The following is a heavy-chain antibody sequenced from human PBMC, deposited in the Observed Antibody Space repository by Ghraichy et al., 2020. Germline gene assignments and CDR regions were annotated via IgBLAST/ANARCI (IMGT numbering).Heavy chain of an antibody. Sequence: GGSLRLSCAASGFTFSHYYMTWIRQAPGKGLEWVSYISSSGSTIYYADSVKGRFTISRDNAKNSLFLQMNSLRAEDTAVYYCARGKIAASGPTFDYWGQGTLVTVSS. J-gene: IGHJ4*02. CDR2: ISSSGSTI. CDR1: GFTFSHYY. D-gene: IGHD2-21*01. V-gene: IGHV3-11*01. CDR3: ARGKIAASGPTFDY.